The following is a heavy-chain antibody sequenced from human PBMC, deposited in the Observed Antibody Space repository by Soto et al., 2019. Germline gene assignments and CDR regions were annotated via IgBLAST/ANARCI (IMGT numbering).Heavy chain of an antibody. Sequence: SENLSLTCTVSGCSISSYYWSWIRQPPGKGLEWIGYIYYSGSTNYNPSLKSRVTISVDTSKNQFSLKLSSVTAADTAVYYCARDLSSGWFFDYWGQGTLVTVSS. J-gene: IGHJ4*02. D-gene: IGHD6-19*01. CDR2: IYYSGST. CDR3: ARDLSSGWFFDY. CDR1: GCSISSYY. V-gene: IGHV4-59*01.